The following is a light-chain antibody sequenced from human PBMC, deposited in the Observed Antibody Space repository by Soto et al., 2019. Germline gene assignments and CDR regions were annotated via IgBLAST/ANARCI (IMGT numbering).Light chain of an antibody. Sequence: AIRMTQSPSSFSASTGDRVTITCRASQGISSYLAWYQQKPGKAPKLLIYAASTLQSGVPSRFSGSGSGTDFTLPISRLQSEDFATYYCQQYYTYPPTFGQGTKVEIK. CDR2: AAS. CDR3: QQYYTYPPT. J-gene: IGKJ1*01. CDR1: QGISSY. V-gene: IGKV1-8*01.